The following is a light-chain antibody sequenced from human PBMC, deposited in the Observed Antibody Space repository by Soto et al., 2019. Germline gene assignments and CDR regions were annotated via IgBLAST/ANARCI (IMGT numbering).Light chain of an antibody. CDR3: QQTYKTPWT. Sequence: DIPMTQSPSSLSASVGDRVTITCRASQSISRYLNWYQQKPGKAPQLLIYTTSSLQSGVPSRFSGSGSGTDFTLTISSLQTEDFATFYCQQTYKTPWTFGQGTTVEIK. J-gene: IGKJ1*01. CDR1: QSISRY. CDR2: TTS. V-gene: IGKV1-39*01.